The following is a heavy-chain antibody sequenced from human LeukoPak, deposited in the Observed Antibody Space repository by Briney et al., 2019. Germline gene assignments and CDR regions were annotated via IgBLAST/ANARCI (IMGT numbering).Heavy chain of an antibody. J-gene: IGHJ4*02. CDR1: GYTFTSYD. CDR2: MNPNSGNT. D-gene: IGHD6-19*01. Sequence: ASVKVSCKASGYTFTSYDINWVRQATGQGLEWMGWMNPNSGNTGYAQKFQGRVTMTRNTSISTAYMELSSLRSEDTAVYYCAGGPHVAAHFDYWGQGTLVTVSS. V-gene: IGHV1-8*01. CDR3: AGGPHVAAHFDY.